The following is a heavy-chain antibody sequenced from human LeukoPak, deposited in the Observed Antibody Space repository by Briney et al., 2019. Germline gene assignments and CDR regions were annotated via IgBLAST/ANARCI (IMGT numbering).Heavy chain of an antibody. CDR2: IYYSGSI. CDR3: ARGDGYISGY. D-gene: IGHD5-24*01. CDR1: GGSISTSNYY. J-gene: IGHJ4*02. Sequence: SETLSLTCTVSGGSISTSNYYWGWIRQPPGKGLEWFGSIYYSGSIYYNPSLKSRVTISVDTSKNQFSLKLSSVAAADTAVYYCARGDGYISGYWGQGTLVTVSS. V-gene: IGHV4-39*07.